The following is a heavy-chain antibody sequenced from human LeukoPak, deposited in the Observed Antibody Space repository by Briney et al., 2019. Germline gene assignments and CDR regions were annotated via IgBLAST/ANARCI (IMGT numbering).Heavy chain of an antibody. V-gene: IGHV3-7*05. Sequence: GGSLRLSCAASGFTFSSYWMSWVRQAPAKGLEWVANIKQDGSDKYYVDSVKGRFTISRDDAKNSVYLQMNSLRVEDTAVYYCARDGIDYWGQGTLVTVSS. CDR2: IKQDGSDK. CDR1: GFTFSSYW. CDR3: ARDGIDY. J-gene: IGHJ4*02.